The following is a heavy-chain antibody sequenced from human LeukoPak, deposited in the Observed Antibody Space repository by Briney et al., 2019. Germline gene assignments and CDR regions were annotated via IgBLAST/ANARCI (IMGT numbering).Heavy chain of an antibody. D-gene: IGHD2-2*01. V-gene: IGHV3-30*18. CDR2: ISYDGSNK. CDR3: AKDSVSGVVPAASAYGMDV. J-gene: IGHJ6*02. Sequence: PGGSLRLSCAASGFTFSNYGMHWVRQAPGKGLEWVAVISYDGSNKYYADSVKGRFTISRDNSKNTQYLQMNSLSAEDTAVYYCAKDSVSGVVPAASAYGMDVWGQGTTVTVSS. CDR1: GFTFSNYG.